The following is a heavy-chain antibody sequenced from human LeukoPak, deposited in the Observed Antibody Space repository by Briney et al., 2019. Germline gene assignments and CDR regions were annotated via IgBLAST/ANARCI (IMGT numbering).Heavy chain of an antibody. D-gene: IGHD3-10*01. Sequence: GGSLRLSCAASGFTVSSNYMSWVRQAPGKGLEWVSVIYSGGSTYYADSVKGRFTISRDNSKNTLYLQMNSLRAEDTAVYYCARKPYYGSGSDAFDIWGQGTMVTVSS. V-gene: IGHV3-53*01. CDR3: ARKPYYGSGSDAFDI. J-gene: IGHJ3*02. CDR1: GFTVSSNY. CDR2: IYSGGST.